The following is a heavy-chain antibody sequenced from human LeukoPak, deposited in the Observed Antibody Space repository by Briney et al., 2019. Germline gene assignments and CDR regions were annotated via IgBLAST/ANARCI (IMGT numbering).Heavy chain of an antibody. Sequence: PGGSLRLSCAASGFTFSSYGMHWVRQVPGKGLEWVAVIWYDGSNKYYADSVKGRFTISRDNSKNTLYLQMNSLRAEDTAVYYCARTSTMTTFPPDMGFGFWGQGTLVTVSS. CDR3: ARTSTMTTFPPDMGFGF. CDR2: IWYDGSNK. V-gene: IGHV3-33*01. J-gene: IGHJ4*02. CDR1: GFTFSSYG. D-gene: IGHD4-17*01.